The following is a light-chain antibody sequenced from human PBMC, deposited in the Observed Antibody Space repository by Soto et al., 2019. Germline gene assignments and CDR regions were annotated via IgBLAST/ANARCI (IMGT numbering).Light chain of an antibody. CDR1: QAIGVY. J-gene: IGKJ4*01. CDR2: AAT. CDR3: QKYNSPPHT. V-gene: IGKV1-27*01. Sequence: DIQGTQSPSSLSASLGDRVTIPCRANQAIGVYLAWFQQQTGKVPKLLIYAATALQSGVPSRFSGGGSATDFTLTISSLQPDDIATYYCQKYNSPPHTFGGGTKVEI.